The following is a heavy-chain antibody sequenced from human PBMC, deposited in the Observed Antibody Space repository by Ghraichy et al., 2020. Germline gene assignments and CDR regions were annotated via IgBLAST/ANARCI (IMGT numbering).Heavy chain of an antibody. J-gene: IGHJ5*02. CDR2: INPNSGGT. V-gene: IGHV1-2*02. Sequence: ASVKVSCKASGYPFTDYYMHWVRQAPGQGLEWMGWINPNSGGTNYAQKFQGRITMTRDTSISTAYMELSTLRSDDTALFYCARDGVGAEDWFDPWGQGTLVTGSS. CDR3: ARDGVGAEDWFDP. D-gene: IGHD3-10*01. CDR1: GYPFTDYY.